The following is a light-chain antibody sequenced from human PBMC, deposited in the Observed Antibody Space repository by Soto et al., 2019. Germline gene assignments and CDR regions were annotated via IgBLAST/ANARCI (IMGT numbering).Light chain of an antibody. Sequence: DIRMTQSPSTLSASVGDRVTISCRASQSISYWLAWYQQKPGKAPNLLIYDASRLESGVPSRFSGGGSETEFTLTISSLQPDDFATYYCQQYYSYSPLTFGGGTKVEIK. CDR3: QQYYSYSPLT. CDR2: DAS. J-gene: IGKJ4*01. CDR1: QSISYW. V-gene: IGKV1-5*01.